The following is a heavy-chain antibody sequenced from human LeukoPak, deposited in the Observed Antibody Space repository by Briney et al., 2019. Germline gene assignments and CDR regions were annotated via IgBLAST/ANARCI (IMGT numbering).Heavy chain of an antibody. D-gene: IGHD6-13*01. CDR1: GGSISSYY. J-gene: IGHJ5*02. CDR3: ARVGIAAGYNWFDP. Sequence: WETLSLTCTVSGGSISSYYWSWIRQPPGKGLEWIGSIYDSGSTTYNPYLKSRVTISVDTSKNQFSLKLSSVTAADTAVYYCARVGIAAGYNWFDPWGEGTLVTVS. V-gene: IGHV4-59*01. CDR2: IYDSGST.